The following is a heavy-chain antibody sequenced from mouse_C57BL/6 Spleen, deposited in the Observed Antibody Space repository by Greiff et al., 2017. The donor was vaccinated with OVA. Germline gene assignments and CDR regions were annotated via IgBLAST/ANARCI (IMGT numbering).Heavy chain of an antibody. CDR2: ISDGGSYT. Sequence: EVKLVESGGGLVKPGGSLKLSCAASGFTFSSYAMSWVRQTPEKRLEWVATISDGGSYTYYPDNVKGRFTISRDNAKNNLYLQMSHLKSEDTAMYYCARVGLRGNYYAMDYWGQGTSVTVSS. V-gene: IGHV5-4*03. CDR1: GFTFSSYA. D-gene: IGHD2-4*01. CDR3: ARVGLRGNYYAMDY. J-gene: IGHJ4*01.